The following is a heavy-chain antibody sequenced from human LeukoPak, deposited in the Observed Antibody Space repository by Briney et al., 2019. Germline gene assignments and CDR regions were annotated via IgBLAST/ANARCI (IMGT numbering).Heavy chain of an antibody. V-gene: IGHV4-30-2*01. Sequence: PSETLSLTCAVSGGSISSGGYSWSWIRQPPGKGLEWIGYIYHSGSTCYNPSLKSRVTISVDRSKNQFSLKLSSVTAADTAVYYCARSSPVSGRYFDYWGQGTLVTVSS. D-gene: IGHD2-15*01. CDR3: ARSSPVSGRYFDY. J-gene: IGHJ4*02. CDR1: GGSISSGGYS. CDR2: IYHSGST.